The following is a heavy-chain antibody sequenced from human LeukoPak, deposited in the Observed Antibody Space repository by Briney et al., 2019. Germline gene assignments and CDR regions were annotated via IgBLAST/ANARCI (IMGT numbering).Heavy chain of an antibody. CDR1: VDYISCHH. Sequence: WESLFLACSVHVDYISCHHWGWIRQPPGKGLGWVGYIYYSRSTNYNPSLKSRVTISVDTSKTQFSLKVSSVTAADTAVYYCARHSSSWYIPDYWGQGTLVTVSS. J-gene: IGHJ4*02. D-gene: IGHD6-13*01. V-gene: IGHV4-59*11. CDR2: IYYSRST. CDR3: ARHSSSWYIPDY.